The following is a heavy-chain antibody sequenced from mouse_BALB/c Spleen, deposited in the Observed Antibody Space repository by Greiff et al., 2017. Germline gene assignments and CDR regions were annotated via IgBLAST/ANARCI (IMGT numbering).Heavy chain of an antibody. CDR3: ARRGSSGYLFAY. CDR2: ISSGGSYT. Sequence: EVHLVESGGDLVKPGGSLKLSCAASGFTFSSYGMSWVRQTPDKRLEWVATISSGGSYTYYPDSVKGRFTISRDNAKNTLYLQMSSLKSEDTAMYYCARRGSSGYLFAYWGQGTLVTVSA. V-gene: IGHV5-6*01. D-gene: IGHD3-1*01. CDR1: GFTFSSYG. J-gene: IGHJ3*01.